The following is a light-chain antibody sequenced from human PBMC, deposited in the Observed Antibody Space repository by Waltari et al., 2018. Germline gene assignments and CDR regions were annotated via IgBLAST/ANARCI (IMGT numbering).Light chain of an antibody. CDR2: KMS. CDR1: QSLVHRDGSTY. CDR3: MQSTQLPWT. Sequence: DIVMTQTPLSSPVTLGQPASISCRSSQSLVHRDGSTYFSWLHQRPGQPPRLLIYKMSNRCSGVPDRFSGSGAGTDFTLRISRVEPYDVGIYYCMQSTQLPWTFGQGTKVEIK. J-gene: IGKJ1*01. V-gene: IGKV2-24*01.